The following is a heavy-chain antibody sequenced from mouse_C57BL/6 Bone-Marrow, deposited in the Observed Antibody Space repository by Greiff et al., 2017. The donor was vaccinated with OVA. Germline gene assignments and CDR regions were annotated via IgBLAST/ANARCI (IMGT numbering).Heavy chain of an antibody. D-gene: IGHD2-3*01. V-gene: IGHV5-17*01. J-gene: IGHJ1*03. CDR1: GFTFSDYG. CDR3: ARRAYDGYPYWYFDV. Sequence: EVKLMESGGGLVKPGGSLKLSCAASGFTFSDYGMHWVRQAPEKGLEWVAYISSGSSTIYYADTVKGRFTISRDNAKNTLFLQMTSLRSEDTAMYYCARRAYDGYPYWYFDVWGTGTTVTVAS. CDR2: ISSGSSTI.